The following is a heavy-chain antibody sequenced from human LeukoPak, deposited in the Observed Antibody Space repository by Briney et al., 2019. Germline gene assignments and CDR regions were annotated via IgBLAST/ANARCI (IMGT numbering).Heavy chain of an antibody. CDR2: ISSSGSTI. D-gene: IGHD2-21*01. V-gene: IGHV3-48*03. CDR1: GFTFSSYE. Sequence: GGSLRLSCAASGFTFSSYEMNWVRQAPGKGLEWVSYISSSGSTIYYADSVKGRFTISRDNSKNTLYLQMNSLRAEDTAVYYCARTQIPYYFDYWGQGTLVTVSS. J-gene: IGHJ4*02. CDR3: ARTQIPYYFDY.